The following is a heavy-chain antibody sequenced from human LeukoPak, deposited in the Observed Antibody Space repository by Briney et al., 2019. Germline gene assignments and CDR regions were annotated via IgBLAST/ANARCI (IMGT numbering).Heavy chain of an antibody. CDR2: ISAYNGNT. J-gene: IGHJ5*02. CDR1: GYTFTSYG. D-gene: IGHD2-15*01. CDR3: ARGGLVVVVAATPSTTPGLLHWLDP. V-gene: IGHV1-18*01. Sequence: ASVKVSCKASGYTFTSYGISWVRQAPGQGLEWMGWISAYNGNTKYAQKVLGRVTMTTDTSTSTAYTELRSLRSDDTAVYYCARGGLVVVVAATPSTTPGLLHWLDPWGQGTLVSVSS.